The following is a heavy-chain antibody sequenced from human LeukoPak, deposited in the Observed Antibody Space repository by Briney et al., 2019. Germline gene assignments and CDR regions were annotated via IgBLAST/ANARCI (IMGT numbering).Heavy chain of an antibody. D-gene: IGHD3-10*01. CDR3: ARGVTLVVRGVPTSNPNWFDP. V-gene: IGHV4-34*01. CDR1: GGSFSGYY. Sequence: KPSETLSLTCAVYGGSFSGYYWSWIRHPPGKGLEWIGEINHSGSTNYNPSLKSRVTISVDTSKNQFSLKLSSVTAADTAVYYCARGVTLVVRGVPTSNPNWFDPWGQGTLVTVSS. J-gene: IGHJ5*02. CDR2: INHSGST.